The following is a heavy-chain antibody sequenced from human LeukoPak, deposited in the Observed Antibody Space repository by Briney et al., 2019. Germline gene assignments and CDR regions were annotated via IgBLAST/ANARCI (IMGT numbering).Heavy chain of an antibody. D-gene: IGHD3-3*01. J-gene: IGHJ4*02. V-gene: IGHV3-74*01. Sequence: PGGSLRLSCAASGFTFSSCWMYWVRQAPGKRLVWVSRINSDGSKTRYADSVKGRFTISRDNAKNTLYLQMNSLRAEDTAVYYCARRIESYDFWSAYYTPDYWGQGTLVTVSS. CDR1: GFTFSSCW. CDR2: INSDGSKT. CDR3: ARRIESYDFWSAYYTPDY.